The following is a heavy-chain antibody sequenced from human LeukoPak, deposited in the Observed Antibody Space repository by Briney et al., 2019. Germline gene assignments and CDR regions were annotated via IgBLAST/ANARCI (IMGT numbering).Heavy chain of an antibody. J-gene: IGHJ4*02. D-gene: IGHD6-19*01. V-gene: IGHV1-46*01. CDR3: ARFAVHRRITVPGQFGLDY. Sequence: ASVKVSCKTSGYTFTSYNIYWVRQAPGQGLEWMGIINPSGGNTNYAQKFQGRVTMTRDTSTSTVYMELSSLRSEDTAIYYCARFAVHRRITVPGQFGLDYWGQGTPVTVSS. CDR1: GYTFTSYN. CDR2: INPSGGNT.